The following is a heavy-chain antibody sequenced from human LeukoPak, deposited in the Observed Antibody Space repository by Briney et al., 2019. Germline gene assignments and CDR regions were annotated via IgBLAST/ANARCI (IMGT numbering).Heavy chain of an antibody. V-gene: IGHV1-18*01. CDR2: FSAYNGKT. J-gene: IGHJ3*02. D-gene: IGHD3-22*01. CDR1: GGTFTSYG. CDR3: ARDGSEEYYYDSSGYYYGDAFDI. Sequence: GASVKVSCKASGGTFTSYGISGVRQAPGQGRDWMGWFSAYNGKTQYKQMPQGRVHMTTDTSTSTAYMELRSLRSDDTAVYYGARDGSEEYYYDSSGYYYGDAFDIWGQGTMVTVSS.